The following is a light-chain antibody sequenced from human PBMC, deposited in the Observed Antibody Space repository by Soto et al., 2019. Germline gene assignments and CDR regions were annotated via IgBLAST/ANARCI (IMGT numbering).Light chain of an antibody. CDR2: DVT. CDR1: ISDAGGYNY. Sequence: HSVMTQAASVCGSPPQLITIACTVTISDAGGYNYVCWYKQHPGKATQLMIYDVTNRPSGVSDRFYGSKSGKKASLTISGLQAEDEADYYCSSYTSSSTLYVFGTGTEVNVL. CDR3: SSYTSSSTLYV. V-gene: IGLV2-14*01. J-gene: IGLJ1*01.